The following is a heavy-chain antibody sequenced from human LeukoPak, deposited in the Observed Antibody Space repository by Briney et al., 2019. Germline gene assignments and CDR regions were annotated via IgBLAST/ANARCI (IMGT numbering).Heavy chain of an antibody. CDR3: ARGPTHLYYGMDV. J-gene: IGHJ6*02. CDR2: IGVAGDT. V-gene: IGHV3-13*01. Sequence: PGGSLRLSCAASGFTVSNSDIHWVRQSTGGGLEWVSTIGVAGDTYYSASVKGRFTIPRDNARNSLFLQMFSLKAEDTAVYYCARGPTHLYYGMDVWGPGTTVTVSS. CDR1: GFTVSNSD. D-gene: IGHD1-1*01.